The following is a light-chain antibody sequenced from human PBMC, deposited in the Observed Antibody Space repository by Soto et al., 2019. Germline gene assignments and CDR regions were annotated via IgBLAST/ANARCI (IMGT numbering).Light chain of an antibody. J-gene: IGLJ1*01. Sequence: QSALTQPASVSGSPGQSITISCTGNSRDVGGYNYVSWYQQHPGKAPKLMIYDVSNRPSGVSNRFSGSKSGNTASLTISGLQAEDEADYYCSSYTSSSTPYVFGTGTKLTVL. CDR1: SRDVGGYNY. CDR2: DVS. V-gene: IGLV2-14*01. CDR3: SSYTSSSTPYV.